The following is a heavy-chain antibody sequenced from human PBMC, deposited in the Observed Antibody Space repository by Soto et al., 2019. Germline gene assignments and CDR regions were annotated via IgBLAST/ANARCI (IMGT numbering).Heavy chain of an antibody. CDR3: ARDHLGIAAARYYYGMDV. CDR1: GSTFSSFW. CDR2: IKQDGSEK. J-gene: IGHJ6*02. Sequence: GGSLRLPCPAPGSTFSSFWISGFRQPPGKGLEWVANIKQDGSEKYYVDSVKGRFTISRDNAKNSLYLQMNSLRAEDTAVYYCARDHLGIAAARYYYGMDVWGQGTTVTVSS. V-gene: IGHV3-7*01. D-gene: IGHD6-13*01.